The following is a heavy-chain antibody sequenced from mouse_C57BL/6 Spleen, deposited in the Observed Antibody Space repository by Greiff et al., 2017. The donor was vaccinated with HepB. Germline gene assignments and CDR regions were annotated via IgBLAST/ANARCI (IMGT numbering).Heavy chain of an antibody. J-gene: IGHJ1*03. Sequence: VQLQQSGTELVKPGASVKLSCKASGYTFTSYWMHCVKQRPGQGLEWIGNINPSNGGTNYNEKFKSKATLTVDKSSSTAYMQLSSLTSEDSAVYYCARENYGSSSYWYFDVWGTGTTVTVSS. CDR2: INPSNGGT. D-gene: IGHD1-1*01. CDR1: GYTFTSYW. CDR3: ARENYGSSSYWYFDV. V-gene: IGHV1-53*01.